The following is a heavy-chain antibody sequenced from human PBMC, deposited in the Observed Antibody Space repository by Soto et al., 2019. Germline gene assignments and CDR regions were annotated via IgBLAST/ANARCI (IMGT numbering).Heavy chain of an antibody. CDR2: INHSGST. CDR1: GGSFSGYY. J-gene: IGHJ4*02. D-gene: IGHD3-10*01. CDR3: ARGRRDLYYYGSGRRHFFDY. V-gene: IGHV4-34*01. Sequence: QVQLQQWGAGLLKPSETLSLTCAVYGGSFSGYYWSWIRQPPGKGLEWIGEINHSGSTNYNPSLKSRVTISVDTSKNQFSLKLSSVTAADTAVYYCARGRRDLYYYGSGRRHFFDYWGQGTLVTVSS.